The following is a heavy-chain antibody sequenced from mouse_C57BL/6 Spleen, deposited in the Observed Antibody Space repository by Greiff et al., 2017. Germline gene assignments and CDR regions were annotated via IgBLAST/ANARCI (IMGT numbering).Heavy chain of an antibody. Sequence: VKLQQPGTELVKPGASVKLSCKASGYTFTSYWMHWVKQRPGQGLEWVGNINPSNGGTTYNEKFKSKDTLTVDKSSSTAYLQLSSLTSEDSAVYYCARSGVTTTGYYAMDDWGQGTSVTVSS. V-gene: IGHV1-53*01. CDR3: ARSGVTTTGYYAMDD. J-gene: IGHJ4*01. D-gene: IGHD2-2*01. CDR2: INPSNGGT. CDR1: GYTFTSYW.